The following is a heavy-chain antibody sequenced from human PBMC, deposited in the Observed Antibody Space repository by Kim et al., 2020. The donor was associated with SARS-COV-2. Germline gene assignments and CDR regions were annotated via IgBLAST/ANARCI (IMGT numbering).Heavy chain of an antibody. CDR2: IYYSGTT. V-gene: IGHV4-31*03. CDR3: ARESGSGSHFHY. Sequence: SETLSLTCTVSGGAITNDGYYWCWIRQYPGKGLEWIGYIYYSGTTYYNPSLKSRITISVDTSKNQFSLKLSSVTAADTAVYYCARESGSGSHFHYWGQGTLVTVSS. J-gene: IGHJ4*02. D-gene: IGHD3-10*01. CDR1: GGAITNDGYY.